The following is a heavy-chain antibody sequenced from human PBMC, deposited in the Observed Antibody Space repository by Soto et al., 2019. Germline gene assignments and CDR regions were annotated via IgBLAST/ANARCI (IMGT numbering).Heavy chain of an antibody. J-gene: IGHJ6*02. CDR3: AHRPGEGNGRASYYGMDV. Sequence: QITLKESGPTLVKPTQTLTLTCTFSGFSFTTSGVGVGWVRQPPGKALEWLALLYWDDDKPYSSSLKSRLTITHDTSKHQVVLTMTNMDPVDTATYHCAHRPGEGNGRASYYGMDVWGQGTTVTVSS. D-gene: IGHD1-26*01. CDR1: GFSFTTSGVG. CDR2: LYWDDDK. V-gene: IGHV2-5*02.